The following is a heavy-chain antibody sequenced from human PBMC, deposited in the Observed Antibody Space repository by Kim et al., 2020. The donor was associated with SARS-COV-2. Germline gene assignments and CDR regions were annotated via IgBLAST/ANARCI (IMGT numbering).Heavy chain of an antibody. CDR3: ARDLNIHVVVTSYYAMDV. CDR1: GGSISSRSNY. Sequence: SETLSLTCTVSGGSISSRSNYWGWIRQPPGKGLEWIGSIHYSGSIYYNPSLKSRATISLDTSKNQFSLKLSSVTAADTAVYFCARDLNIHVVVTSYYAMDVWGQGTTVTVSS. J-gene: IGHJ6*02. CDR2: IHYSGSI. D-gene: IGHD2-15*01. V-gene: IGHV4-39*07.